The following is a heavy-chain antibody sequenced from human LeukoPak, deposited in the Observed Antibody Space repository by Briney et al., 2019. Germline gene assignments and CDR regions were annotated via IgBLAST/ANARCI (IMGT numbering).Heavy chain of an antibody. J-gene: IGHJ4*02. CDR1: GFTFSDYY. D-gene: IGHD1-26*01. CDR2: ISGSGSSI. Sequence: GGSLRLSCAASGFTFSDYYMSWIRQAPGKGLEWVSYISGSGSSIYYADSVKGRFTISRDNAKNSLDLQMNSLGAEDTAVYYCARRSGSYQADFDYWGREPWSPSPQ. CDR3: ARRSGSYQADFDY. V-gene: IGHV3-11*01.